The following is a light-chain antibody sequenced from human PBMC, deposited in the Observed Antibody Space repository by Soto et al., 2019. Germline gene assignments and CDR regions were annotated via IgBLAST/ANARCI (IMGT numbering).Light chain of an antibody. Sequence: EIVMTQSPATLSVSPGERATLSCRASQSISTNLAWYQQKPGQAPRLLIYDASTRDTGVPARFSGSGSGTDFTLAISSLQSEDSAVYFCQQYNNWPPLTFGGGTKVDMK. CDR2: DAS. CDR1: QSISTN. V-gene: IGKV3-15*01. CDR3: QQYNNWPPLT. J-gene: IGKJ4*01.